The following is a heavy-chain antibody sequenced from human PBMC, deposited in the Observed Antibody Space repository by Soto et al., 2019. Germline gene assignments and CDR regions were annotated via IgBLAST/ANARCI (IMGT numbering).Heavy chain of an antibody. CDR1: GYTFTNYW. CDR2: VNPDDSTT. CDR3: VRRFCSGTTCRFNWFDP. J-gene: IGHJ5*02. V-gene: IGHV5-51*01. Sequence: GESLKISFEGSGYTFTNYWIAWVRQMPGKGLEWMGIVNPDDSTTTYSQSFQGQVIISADKSVRSAYLQWSSLKDSDTATYYCVRRFCSGTTCRFNWFDPWGQGTLVTVSS. D-gene: IGHD3-3*01.